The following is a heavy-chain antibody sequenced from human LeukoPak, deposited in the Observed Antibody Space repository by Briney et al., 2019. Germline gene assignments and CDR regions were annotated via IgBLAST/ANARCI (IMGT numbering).Heavy chain of an antibody. J-gene: IGHJ6*03. V-gene: IGHV3-23*01. D-gene: IGHD2-15*01. CDR3: AKSPLAYRSGGSCYSIGV. Sequence: GGSLRLSCAASGFTFSSYAMSWVRQAPGKGLEWISAISGSGGNTYYADSVKGRFTISRDNSKNTLYLQMNSLRAEDTAVYYCAKSPLAYRSGGSCYSIGVWGKGTTVTVSS. CDR1: GFTFSSYA. CDR2: ISGSGGNT.